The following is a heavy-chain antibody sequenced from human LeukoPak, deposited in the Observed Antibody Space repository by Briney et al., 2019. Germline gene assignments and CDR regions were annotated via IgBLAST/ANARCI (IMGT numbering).Heavy chain of an antibody. D-gene: IGHD6-19*01. CDR3: ARYVAGCFDY. Sequence: PSETLSLTCSVSGYFISSGYYWGWIRQPPGKGLEWIGIIYHSESTYYNPSLKSRVTISVDTSKNQFSLRLSSVTAADTAVYYCARYVAGCFDYWGQGTLVTVSS. CDR2: IYHSEST. J-gene: IGHJ4*02. CDR1: GYFISSGYY. V-gene: IGHV4-38-2*02.